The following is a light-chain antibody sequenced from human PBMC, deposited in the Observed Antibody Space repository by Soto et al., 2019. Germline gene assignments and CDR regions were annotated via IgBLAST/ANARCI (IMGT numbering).Light chain of an antibody. CDR2: EVN. Sequence: QSALTQPPSASGSPGQSVAISCTGTSRDVGGYNYVSWYQQHPGKAPKLMSYEVNKRHSGVPERVSGSKSGNTASLTVSGLQAEDDADYYCSSYAGSSNVFGTGTKLT. CDR3: SSYAGSSNV. J-gene: IGLJ1*01. V-gene: IGLV2-8*01. CDR1: SRDVGGYNY.